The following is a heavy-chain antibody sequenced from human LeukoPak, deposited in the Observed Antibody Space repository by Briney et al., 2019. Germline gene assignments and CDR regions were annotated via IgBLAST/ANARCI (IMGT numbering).Heavy chain of an antibody. J-gene: IGHJ4*02. D-gene: IGHD1-14*01. CDR3: VKVPASIKTFDY. CDR2: INSNGCST. CDR1: GFTFSTYA. V-gene: IGHV3-64D*06. Sequence: GWALTLSCSASGFTFSTYAMYWVRPAPGKGLEYVSAINSNGCSTYYTDSVKGRFTISRDNSMTTLYLQMSSLRAEDTAVYYCVKVPASIKTFDYWGQGTLVTVSS.